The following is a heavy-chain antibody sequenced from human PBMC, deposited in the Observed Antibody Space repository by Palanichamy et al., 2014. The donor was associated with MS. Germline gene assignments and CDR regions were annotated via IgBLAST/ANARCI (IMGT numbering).Heavy chain of an antibody. Sequence: QLVEVVGEGRGQGLGGPVETSCAASGFTFSSYSMNWVRQAPGKGLEWVSSISSSSSYIYYADSVKGRFTISRDNAKNSLYLQMNSLRAEDTAVYYCARDVGYCSSTSCYGPDAFDIWGQGTMVAVSS. CDR1: GFTFSSYS. J-gene: IGHJ3*02. CDR2: ISSSSSYI. CDR3: ARDVGYCSSTSCYGPDAFDI. V-gene: IGHV3-21*01. D-gene: IGHD2-2*03.